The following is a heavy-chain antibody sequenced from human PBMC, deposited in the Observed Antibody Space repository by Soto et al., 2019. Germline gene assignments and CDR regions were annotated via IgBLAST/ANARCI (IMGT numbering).Heavy chain of an antibody. CDR1: GFTSSSYG. Sequence: GGSLRLSCAASGFTSSSYGMHWVRQAPGKGLEWVAVISYDGSNKYYADSVKGRFTISRDNSENTLYLQMNSLRAEDTAVYYCAKDRRGTVVTPGYYYGMDVWGQGTTVTVSS. J-gene: IGHJ6*02. D-gene: IGHD2-21*02. CDR3: AKDRRGTVVTPGYYYGMDV. V-gene: IGHV3-30*18. CDR2: ISYDGSNK.